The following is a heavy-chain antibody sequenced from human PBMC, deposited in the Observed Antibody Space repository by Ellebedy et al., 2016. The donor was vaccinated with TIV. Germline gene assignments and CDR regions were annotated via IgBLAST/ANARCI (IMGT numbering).Heavy chain of an antibody. CDR1: GYTFTSYG. CDR2: ISAYNGNT. V-gene: IGHV1-18*01. Sequence: AASVKVSCKASGYTFTSYGISWVRQAPGQGLKWMGWISAYNGNTNYAQKLQGRVTMTTDTSTSTAYMELRSLRSDDTAVYYCARDEREGYDYVWGSYRWGMDVWGQGTTVTVSS. D-gene: IGHD3-16*02. J-gene: IGHJ6*02. CDR3: ARDEREGYDYVWGSYRWGMDV.